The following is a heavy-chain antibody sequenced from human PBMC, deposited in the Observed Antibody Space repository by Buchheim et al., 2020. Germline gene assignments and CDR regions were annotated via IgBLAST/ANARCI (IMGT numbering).Heavy chain of an antibody. Sequence: QVQLVESGGDVVQPGRSLRLSCAASGFTFSSYGMHWVRQAPGKGLEWVAVISYDGSNKYYADSVKGRFTISRDNSKNTLYLQMNSLRAEDTAVYYCAKDLRYCSSTSCYQDYWGQGTL. V-gene: IGHV3-30*18. D-gene: IGHD2-2*01. J-gene: IGHJ4*02. CDR2: ISYDGSNK. CDR1: GFTFSSYG. CDR3: AKDLRYCSSTSCYQDY.